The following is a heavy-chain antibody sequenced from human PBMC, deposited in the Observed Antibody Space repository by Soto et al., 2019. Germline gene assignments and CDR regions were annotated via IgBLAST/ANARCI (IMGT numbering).Heavy chain of an antibody. CDR3: ARRGYGPGFPYYYGMDV. Sequence: PSETLSLTCTVSGGSMSSYYWSWIRQPPGKGLEWIGYIYYSGSTNYNPSLKSRVTMSVDTPKNQFSLKLSSVTAADTAVYYCARRGYGPGFPYYYGMDVWGQGTKVTVSS. V-gene: IGHV4-59*01. CDR2: IYYSGST. J-gene: IGHJ6*02. CDR1: GGSMSSYY. D-gene: IGHD3-10*01.